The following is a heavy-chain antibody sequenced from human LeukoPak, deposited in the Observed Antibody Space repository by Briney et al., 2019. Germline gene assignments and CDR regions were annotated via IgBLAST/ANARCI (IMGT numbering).Heavy chain of an antibody. V-gene: IGHV4-59*12. CDR1: GGSISSYY. J-gene: IGHJ6*02. D-gene: IGHD3-10*01. CDR3: ASPPYYYGSVLAPEV. CDR2: IYYSGST. Sequence: SETLSLTCTVSGGSISSYYWSWIRQPPGKGLEWIGYIYYSGSTNYNPSLKSRVTISVDTSKNQFSLKLSSVTAADTAVYYCASPPYYYGSVLAPEVWGQGTTVTVSS.